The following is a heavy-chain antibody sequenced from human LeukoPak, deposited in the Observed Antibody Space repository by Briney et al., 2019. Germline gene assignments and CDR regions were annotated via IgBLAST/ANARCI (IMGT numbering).Heavy chain of an antibody. V-gene: IGHV3-7*01. CDR3: GGGLVRGPKDY. CDR2: IKQDGSEK. Sequence: GGSLRLSCAASGFTFSSYWMSWVRQAPGKGLEWVANIKQDGSEKFYVDSVKGRFTISRDNAKNSLYLQMNSLRAENTAASYCGGGLVRGPKDYWGQGTLVTVSS. J-gene: IGHJ4*02. D-gene: IGHD3-10*01. CDR1: GFTFSSYW.